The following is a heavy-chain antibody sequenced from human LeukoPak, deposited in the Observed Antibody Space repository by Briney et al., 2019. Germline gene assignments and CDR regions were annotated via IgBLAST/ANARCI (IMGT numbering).Heavy chain of an antibody. CDR2: IYYSGNT. CDR1: GVSISSSNSY. D-gene: IGHD5-18*01. J-gene: IGHJ4*02. V-gene: IGHV4-39*01. Sequence: SETLSLTCTVSGVSISSSNSYWGWIRQPPGKGLEWIGSIYYSGNTYYNASLKSQVSISIDTSKNQFSLRLTSVTAADTAAYYCARGYSYVAVHWGQGTLVTVSS. CDR3: ARGYSYVAVH.